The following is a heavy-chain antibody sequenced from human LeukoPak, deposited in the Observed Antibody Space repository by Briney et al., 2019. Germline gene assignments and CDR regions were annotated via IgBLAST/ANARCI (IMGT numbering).Heavy chain of an antibody. CDR2: IKQDGSEK. Sequence: GGSLKLSCTASGFTFSSYWMSWVRQAPGKGLEWVANIKQDGSEKDYVDSVKGRFTISRDNAKNSLYLQMNSLRAEDTAVYYCAKYCGGDCYGMDVWGQGTTVTVSS. J-gene: IGHJ6*02. D-gene: IGHD2-21*01. V-gene: IGHV3-7*01. CDR1: GFTFSSYW. CDR3: AKYCGGDCYGMDV.